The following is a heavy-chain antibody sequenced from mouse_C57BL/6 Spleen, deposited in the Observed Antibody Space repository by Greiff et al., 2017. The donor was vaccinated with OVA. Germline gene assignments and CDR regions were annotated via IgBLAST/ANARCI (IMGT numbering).Heavy chain of an antibody. CDR2: IDPSDSYT. Sequence: VQLQQPGAELVKPGASVKLSCKASGYTFTSYWMQWVKQRPGQGLEWIGEIDPSDSYTNYNQKFKGKATLTVDTSSSTAYMQLSSLTSEDSAVYYCARDGGWLPFAYWGQGTLVTVSA. CDR1: GYTFTSYW. V-gene: IGHV1-50*01. CDR3: ARDGGWLPFAY. J-gene: IGHJ3*01. D-gene: IGHD2-3*01.